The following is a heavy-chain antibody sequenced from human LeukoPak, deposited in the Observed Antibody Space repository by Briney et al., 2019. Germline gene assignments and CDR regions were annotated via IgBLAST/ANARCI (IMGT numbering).Heavy chain of an antibody. Sequence: GGSLRLSCAASGFTFSSYTMNWVRQAPGKGLEWVSSITKSSINKYYADSVKGRFTISRDNAKNSLYLQMNSRRGEDTALYFCARRGAVAGTADYWGQGTLVTVSS. D-gene: IGHD6-19*01. CDR2: ITKSSINK. V-gene: IGHV3-21*01. J-gene: IGHJ4*02. CDR1: GFTFSSYT. CDR3: ARRGAVAGTADY.